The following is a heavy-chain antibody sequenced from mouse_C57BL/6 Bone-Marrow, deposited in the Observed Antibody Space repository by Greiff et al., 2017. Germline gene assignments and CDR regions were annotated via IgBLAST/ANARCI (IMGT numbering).Heavy chain of an antibody. CDR3: ARNGGYAFDY. CDR2: IYPGDGDT. V-gene: IGHV1-82*01. CDR1: GYAFSSSW. J-gene: IGHJ2*01. Sequence: QVQLQQSGPELVKPGASVKISCKASGYAFSSSWMNWVKQRPGKGLEWIGRIYPGDGDTNYNGTFKGKATLTADKSSSTAYMQLSSLTSEDSAVYFCARNGGYAFDYWVQGTTLPVSS. D-gene: IGHD2-2*01.